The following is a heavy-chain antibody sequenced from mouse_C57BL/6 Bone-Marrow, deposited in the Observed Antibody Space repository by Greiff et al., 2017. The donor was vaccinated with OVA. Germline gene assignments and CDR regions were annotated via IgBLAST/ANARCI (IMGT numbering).Heavy chain of an antibody. D-gene: IGHD2-5*01. CDR3: ARKPAYYSNYWYFDV. J-gene: IGHJ1*03. CDR2: IWTGGGT. Sequence: VQVVESGPGLVAPSQSLSITCTVSGFSLTSYAISWVRQPPGKGLEWLGVIWTGGGTNYNSALKSRLSISKDNSKSQVFLKMNSLQTDDTARYYCARKPAYYSNYWYFDVWGTGTTVTVSS. CDR1: GFSLTSYA. V-gene: IGHV2-9-1*01.